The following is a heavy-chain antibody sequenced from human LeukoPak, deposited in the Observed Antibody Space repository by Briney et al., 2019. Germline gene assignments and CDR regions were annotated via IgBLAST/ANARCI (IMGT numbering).Heavy chain of an antibody. V-gene: IGHV1-8*01. CDR3: ASATGYSPSMDA. CDR1: GYTFTSYD. Sequence: GASVKVSCKASGYTFTSYDINWVRQATGQGLEWMGWMNPNSGNTGYAQKFQGRVTMTRNTSISTAYMELSSLRSEDTAVYYCASATGYSPSMDAWGKGTTVTVSS. D-gene: IGHD3-9*01. CDR2: MNPNSGNT. J-gene: IGHJ6*03.